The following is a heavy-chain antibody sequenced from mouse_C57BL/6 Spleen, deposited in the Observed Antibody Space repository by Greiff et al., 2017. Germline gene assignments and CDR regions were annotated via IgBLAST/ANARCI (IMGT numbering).Heavy chain of an antibody. Sequence: VQLQQSGAELVKPGASVTLSCTASGFNIKDYYMHWVKQRTEPGLEWIGRIDPEAGETKYAPKFQGKATITADTSSNTAYLQLSSLTSEDTAVYYCARDYDGGWFAYWGQGTLVTVSA. J-gene: IGHJ3*01. CDR3: ARDYDGGWFAY. CDR2: IDPEAGET. CDR1: GFNIKDYY. V-gene: IGHV14-2*01. D-gene: IGHD2-4*01.